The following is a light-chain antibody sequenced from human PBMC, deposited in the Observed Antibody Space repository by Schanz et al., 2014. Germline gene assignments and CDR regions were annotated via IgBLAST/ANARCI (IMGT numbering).Light chain of an antibody. CDR1: QSISSSY. CDR2: NAS. J-gene: IGKJ4*01. V-gene: IGKV3D-20*01. Sequence: EIVMTQSPATLSVSPGERATLSCRASQSISSSYLAWYQQRPGLAPRLLIYNASKRATGIPDRFSGSGSGTDFSLTISRLEPEDFAVYFCQQYGNSFTFGRGTKVEVK. CDR3: QQYGNSFT.